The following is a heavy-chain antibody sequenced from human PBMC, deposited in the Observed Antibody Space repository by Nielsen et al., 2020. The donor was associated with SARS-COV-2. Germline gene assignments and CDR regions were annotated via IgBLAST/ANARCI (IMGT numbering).Heavy chain of an antibody. Sequence: GALKISCAASGFTFDDYTMHWVRQGPGKGLEWVSLISWDGGSTYYADSVKGRFTISRDNSKNSLYLRMNSLRTEDTAFYYCARGQGSPPLNWGQGTLVTVSS. J-gene: IGHJ4*02. CDR1: GFTFDDYT. D-gene: IGHD3-10*01. V-gene: IGHV3-43*01. CDR3: ARGQGSPPLN. CDR2: ISWDGGST.